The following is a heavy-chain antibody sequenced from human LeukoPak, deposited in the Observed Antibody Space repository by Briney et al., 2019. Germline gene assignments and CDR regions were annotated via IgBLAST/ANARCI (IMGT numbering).Heavy chain of an antibody. CDR2: ISSSSSYI. CDR1: GFTFSSYS. J-gene: IGHJ4*02. CDR3: ARDRPGIAAADIDY. Sequence: GGSLTLSCTASGFTFSSYSMNWVRQAPGKGLEGVSSISSSSSYIYYADSVKGRFTISRDNPKNSLYLQMNSLRAEDTAVYYCARDRPGIAAADIDYWGQGTLVTVSS. D-gene: IGHD6-13*01. V-gene: IGHV3-21*01.